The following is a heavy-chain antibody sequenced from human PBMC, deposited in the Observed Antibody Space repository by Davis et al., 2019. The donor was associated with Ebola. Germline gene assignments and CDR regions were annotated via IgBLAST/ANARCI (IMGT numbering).Heavy chain of an antibody. CDR1: GFTFSSYG. CDR2: MSYGGSHT. J-gene: IGHJ4*02. D-gene: IGHD3-10*01. V-gene: IGHV3-30*18. Sequence: GESLKISCAASGFTFSSYGMYWVRQAPGKGLEWVGYMSYGGSHTSSIDSVKGRFTISRDNSKNTLYLQMNSLRAEDTAVYFCAKEYCPNSGPYCTYFEVWGQGTQVTVSS. CDR3: AKEYCPNSGPYCTYFEV.